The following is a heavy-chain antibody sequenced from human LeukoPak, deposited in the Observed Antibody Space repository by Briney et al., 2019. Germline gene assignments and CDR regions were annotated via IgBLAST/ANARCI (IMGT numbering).Heavy chain of an antibody. CDR1: GYTFTGYH. CDR2: INPNSGGT. D-gene: IGHD2-2*01. CDR3: ASKDIVVVRSRGDY. V-gene: IGHV1-2*06. Sequence: GASVKVSCKASGYTFTGYHMHWVRQALGQGLEWMGRINPNSGGTNYAQKFQGRVTMTRDTSISTAYMELSRLRSDDTAVYYCASKDIVVVRSRGDYWGQGTLVTVSS. J-gene: IGHJ4*02.